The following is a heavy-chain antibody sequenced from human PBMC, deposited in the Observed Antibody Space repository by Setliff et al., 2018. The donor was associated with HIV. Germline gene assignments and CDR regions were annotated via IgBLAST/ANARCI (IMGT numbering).Heavy chain of an antibody. J-gene: IGHJ4*02. CDR1: GYSFTTHW. Sequence: HGESLKISCETSGYSFTTHWIGWVRQMPGKGLEWMGVIYPGDSHTTYSPSFQGQVTISADKSISTAYLHWSTLKASDTATYYFARALWRDSSGPFHFWGQGTLVTVSS. CDR3: ARALWRDSSGPFHF. CDR2: IYPGDSHT. V-gene: IGHV5-51*01. D-gene: IGHD3-22*01.